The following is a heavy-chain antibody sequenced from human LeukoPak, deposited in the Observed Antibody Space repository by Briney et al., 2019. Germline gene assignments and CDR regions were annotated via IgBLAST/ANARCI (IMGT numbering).Heavy chain of an antibody. D-gene: IGHD6-13*01. J-gene: IGHJ5*02. V-gene: IGHV4-39*01. CDR2: IYYSGST. Sequence: PSETLPLTCSVSGDSISTSSYYWGWIRQPPGKGLEWIGTIYYSGSTYYNPSLTSRVTISVDTSKNQFSLKLSSVTAADTAVYYCARVRKQQLVLWFDPWGQGTLVTVSS. CDR1: GDSISTSSYY. CDR3: ARVRKQQLVLWFDP.